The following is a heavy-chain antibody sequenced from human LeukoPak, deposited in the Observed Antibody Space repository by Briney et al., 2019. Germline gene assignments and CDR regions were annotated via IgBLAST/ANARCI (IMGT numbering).Heavy chain of an antibody. Sequence: SETLSLTCTVSGDSISSYYWSWIRQPPGKGLEWIGYIYYSGSTNYNPTLKSRITISVDTSKNQFSLKLSSVTAADTAVYYCARNEGSGYSAPDAFDIWGQGTMVTVSS. CDR3: ARNEGSGYSAPDAFDI. J-gene: IGHJ3*02. CDR2: IYYSGST. CDR1: GDSISSYY. D-gene: IGHD3-22*01. V-gene: IGHV4-59*01.